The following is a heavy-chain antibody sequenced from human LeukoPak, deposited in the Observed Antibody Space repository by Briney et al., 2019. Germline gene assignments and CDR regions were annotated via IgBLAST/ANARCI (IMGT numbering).Heavy chain of an antibody. D-gene: IGHD6-13*01. J-gene: IGHJ4*02. CDR3: ARFSSSWPLDY. V-gene: IGHV3-7*01. CDR2: IKKDGSEK. CDR1: GFTFSSYW. Sequence: QPGGSLRLSCAASGFTFSSYWMTWVRPLPGKGLEWVANIKKDGSEKSYVDSVKGRFSISRDNAKNSLYLQMNSLRAEDTAVYYCARFSSSWPLDYWGQGTLVTVSS.